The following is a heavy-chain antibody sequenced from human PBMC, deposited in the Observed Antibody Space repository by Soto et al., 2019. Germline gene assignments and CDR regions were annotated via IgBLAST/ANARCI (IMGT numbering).Heavy chain of an antibody. CDR3: AKGLLAIVGTTLPRDAFNI. J-gene: IGHJ3*02. CDR1: GFSFTTYV. V-gene: IGHV3-30*18. CDR2: ISHDGSYK. Sequence: QVQLVESGGGVVQPGRSLRLSCAASGFSFTTYVMHWVRQAPGKGLEWVAVISHDGSYKYYGDAVKGRFTISRDTSKNAVYLEMNSLRPEYTAVDYCAKGLLAIVGTTLPRDAFNIWGQGTMVTVSS. D-gene: IGHD1-26*01.